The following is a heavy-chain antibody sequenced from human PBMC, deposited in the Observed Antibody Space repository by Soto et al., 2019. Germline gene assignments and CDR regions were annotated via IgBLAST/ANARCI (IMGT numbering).Heavy chain of an antibody. D-gene: IGHD3-16*01. CDR2: INVYNGNT. V-gene: IGHV1-18*01. CDR3: ARDRSRGEYDY. Sequence: QVQLVQSGAEVKKPGASVKVSCKASGYTFTSYGISWVRQAPGQGLEWMGWINVYNGNTNYAQKLQGRVTMTTDTSPGPAYLYLRSLRSADTAVYFCARDRSRGEYDYWGQGTLVTFSS. J-gene: IGHJ4*02. CDR1: GYTFTSYG.